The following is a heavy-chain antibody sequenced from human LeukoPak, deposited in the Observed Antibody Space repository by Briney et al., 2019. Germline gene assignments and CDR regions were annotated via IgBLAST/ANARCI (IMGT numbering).Heavy chain of an antibody. D-gene: IGHD3-10*01. CDR3: ARDGPRDGSGSYYFDY. V-gene: IGHV3-21*01. Sequence: GGSLRLSCAASGFTFSSYNMNWVRQAPGKGLEWVSSISSSSSYIYYADSVKGRFTISRDNAKNSLYLQMNSLRAEDTAVYYCARDGPRDGSGSYYFDYWGQGTLVTVSS. J-gene: IGHJ4*02. CDR1: GFTFSSYN. CDR2: ISSSSSYI.